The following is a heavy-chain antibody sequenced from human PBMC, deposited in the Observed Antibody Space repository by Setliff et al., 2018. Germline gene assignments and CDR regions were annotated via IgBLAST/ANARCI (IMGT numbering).Heavy chain of an antibody. Sequence: PSETLSLTCTVSGASISGNSYYWAWIRQPPGKGLEWIASTYYGGNTYYNPSLKSRVTMSVDTSKSQFSLKLTSVTAADTAVYYCARGRNIAARLLDSWGQGALVTVSS. CDR1: GASISGNSYY. D-gene: IGHD6-6*01. CDR3: ARGRNIAARLLDS. V-gene: IGHV4-39*07. J-gene: IGHJ4*02. CDR2: TYYGGNT.